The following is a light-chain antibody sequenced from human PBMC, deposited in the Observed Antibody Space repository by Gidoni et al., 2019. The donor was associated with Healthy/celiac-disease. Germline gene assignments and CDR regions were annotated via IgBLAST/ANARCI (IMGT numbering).Light chain of an antibody. Sequence: QSVFTQPPSVSAAPGQKVTISCSGSSSNIGNNYVSCYQQLPGTAPKLLIYENNKRPSGIPDRFSGSKSGTSATLGITGLQTGDEADYYCATWDSSLSAVVFGGGTKLTVL. J-gene: IGLJ2*01. CDR3: ATWDSSLSAVV. V-gene: IGLV1-51*02. CDR1: SSNIGNNY. CDR2: ENN.